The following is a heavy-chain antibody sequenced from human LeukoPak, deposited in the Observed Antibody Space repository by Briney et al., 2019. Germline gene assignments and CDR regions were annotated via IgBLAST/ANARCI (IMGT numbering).Heavy chain of an antibody. CDR2: MNPNSGNT. D-gene: IGHD2/OR15-2a*01. CDR1: GYTFTSYD. V-gene: IGHV1-8*03. J-gene: IGHJ3*02. CDR3: ARVVNKAFDI. Sequence: GASVTVSCKASGYTFTSYDINWVRQAPGQGLEWMGWMNPNSGNTDYAQTFQSRVTITRNTSISTAYMELSSLRYQDTAVYYCARVVNKAFDIWGQGTMVTVSS.